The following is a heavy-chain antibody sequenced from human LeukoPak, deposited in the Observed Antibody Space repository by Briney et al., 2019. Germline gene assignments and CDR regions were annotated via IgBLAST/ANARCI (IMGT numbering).Heavy chain of an antibody. D-gene: IGHD2-15*01. CDR3: AKDFGYEWDIVVVVAATPGALDY. CDR1: GFTVSNNY. J-gene: IGHJ4*02. CDR2: IHSGGTT. Sequence: GVSLRLSCAASGFTVSNNYMSWVRQAPGKGLEWVSVIHSGGTTNYADSVQGRFTISRDNSKTTVYLHMNSLRAEDTAVYYCAKDFGYEWDIVVVVAATPGALDYWGQGTLVTVSS. V-gene: IGHV3-53*01.